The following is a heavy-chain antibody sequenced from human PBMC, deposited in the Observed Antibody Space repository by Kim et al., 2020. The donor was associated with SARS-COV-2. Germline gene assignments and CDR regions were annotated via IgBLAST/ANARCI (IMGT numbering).Heavy chain of an antibody. D-gene: IGHD6-19*01. CDR1: GFTFTSSA. J-gene: IGHJ4*02. Sequence: ASVKVSCKASGFTFTSSAVQWVRQARGQRLEWIGWIVVGSGNTNYAQKFQERVTITRDMSTSTAYMELSSLRSEDTAVYYCAADGALGMAATIKGGLAVAGDYWGQGTLVTVSS. CDR2: IVVGSGNT. CDR3: AADGALGMAATIKGGLAVAGDY. V-gene: IGHV1-58*01.